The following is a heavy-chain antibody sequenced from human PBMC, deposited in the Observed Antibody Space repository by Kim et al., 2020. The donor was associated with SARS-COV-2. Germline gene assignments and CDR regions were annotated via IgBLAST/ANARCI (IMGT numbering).Heavy chain of an antibody. CDR2: IYYNGNT. V-gene: IGHV4-59*08. Sequence: SETLSLTCTVTGTSVSGLFWSWLRQSPGKTLEWLGYIYYNGNTDYNPSLKSRITMSVDTSKNQFSLELRSVTAADTAVYYCANAAADAFDFWGQGSLVTV. J-gene: IGHJ4*02. D-gene: IGHD6-25*01. CDR1: GTSVSGLF. CDR3: ANAAADAFDF.